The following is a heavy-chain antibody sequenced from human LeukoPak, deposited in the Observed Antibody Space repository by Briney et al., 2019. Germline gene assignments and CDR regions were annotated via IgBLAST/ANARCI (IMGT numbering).Heavy chain of an antibody. Sequence: PGGSLRLSCTASGFTFGDYAMSWVRQAPGKGLEWVSVISGSGYYSYYADSVKGRFTVSRDNSKTTLYLQMNSLRADDTAVYYCAKGGPTGSNYFDFWGQGTLVTVSS. J-gene: IGHJ4*02. D-gene: IGHD1-26*01. CDR1: GFTFGDYA. CDR3: AKGGPTGSNYFDF. V-gene: IGHV3-23*01. CDR2: ISGSGYYS.